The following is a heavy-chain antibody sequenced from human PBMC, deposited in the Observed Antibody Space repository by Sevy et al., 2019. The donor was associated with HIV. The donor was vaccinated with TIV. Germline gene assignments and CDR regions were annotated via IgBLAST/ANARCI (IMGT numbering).Heavy chain of an antibody. CDR3: ARDGRGISAFDI. CDR1: EFTFSSHA. J-gene: IGHJ3*02. D-gene: IGHD3-3*02. Sequence: GGSLRLSCTASEFTFSSHAVSWVRQAPGKGLEWVSAISGNGETTHYADSVRGRFTISRDNFKNTLYLQMNSLRAEDTALYYCARDGRGISAFDIWGQGTMVTVSS. CDR2: ISGNGETT. V-gene: IGHV3-23*01.